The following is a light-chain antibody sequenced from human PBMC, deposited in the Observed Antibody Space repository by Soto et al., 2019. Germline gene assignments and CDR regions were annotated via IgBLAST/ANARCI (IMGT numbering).Light chain of an antibody. V-gene: IGKV1-39*01. CDR1: LYIRSR. Sequence: DFQLTQSPSILSPSVGDRVNITLWASLYIRSRFAWFQQKAGKAPKLLIYDASSLESVGPKRFSCSGSATDFTRTISSLQPEDFATYYGQQSYSTPLTFGGGTKVDIK. CDR2: DAS. J-gene: IGKJ4*01. CDR3: QQSYSTPLT.